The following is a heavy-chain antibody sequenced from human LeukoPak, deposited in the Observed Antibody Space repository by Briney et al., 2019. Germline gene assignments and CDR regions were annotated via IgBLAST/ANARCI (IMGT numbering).Heavy chain of an antibody. Sequence: SETLSLTCAVSGGSISSGGYSWSWIRQPPGKGLEWIGYIYYSGSTYYNPSLKSRVTISVDTSKNQFSLKLSSVTAADTAVYYCASLFWSGYYTRRNYGMDVWGQGTTVTVSS. J-gene: IGHJ6*02. CDR2: IYYSGST. D-gene: IGHD3-3*01. CDR1: GGSISSGGYS. CDR3: ASLFWSGYYTRRNYGMDV. V-gene: IGHV4-31*11.